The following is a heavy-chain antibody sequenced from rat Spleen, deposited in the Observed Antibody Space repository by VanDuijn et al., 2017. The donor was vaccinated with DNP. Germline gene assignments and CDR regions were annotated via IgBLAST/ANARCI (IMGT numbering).Heavy chain of an antibody. D-gene: IGHD1-7*01. CDR2: IDSAGST. Sequence: EVQLQESGPGLVKPSQSLSLTCSVTGYSITSDYWGWIRKFPGNKLEWMAYIDSAGSTNYNPSLRSRISITRDTWKSQFFLHLNSVTTEDTATYYCARWVDYFDYWGQGVMVTVSS. V-gene: IGHV3-3*01. J-gene: IGHJ2*01. CDR3: ARWVDYFDY. CDR1: GYSITSDY.